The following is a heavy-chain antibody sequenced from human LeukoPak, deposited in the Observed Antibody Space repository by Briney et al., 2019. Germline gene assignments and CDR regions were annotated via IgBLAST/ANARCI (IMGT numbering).Heavy chain of an antibody. CDR2: IRDKAYNYAT. J-gene: IGHJ4*02. CDR3: SRHEALPGDY. Sequence: PGGSLKLSCAASGXTFSGSTMHWVRQASGKGLEWVGHIRDKAYNYATAYAASVKGRFTISRDDSKNTAYLQMNSLKTEDTAVYYCSRHEALPGDYWGQGTLVTVSS. D-gene: IGHD2-21*02. V-gene: IGHV3-73*01. CDR1: GXTFSGST.